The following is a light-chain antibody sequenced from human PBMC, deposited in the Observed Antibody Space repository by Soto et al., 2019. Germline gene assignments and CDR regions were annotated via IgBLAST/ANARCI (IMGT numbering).Light chain of an antibody. J-gene: IGLJ1*01. V-gene: IGLV2-14*03. Sequence: QSALTPPASVSGSPGQSITISCSGISTDVDTYNYVSWYQLHPGEAPKVLIYDVNSRPSGVSNRFSGSRSGNTASLTISGLHAEDEAHYYCCYHTTGSPRYVFGTGTKLTVL. CDR2: DVN. CDR1: STDVDTYNY. CDR3: CYHTTGSPRYV.